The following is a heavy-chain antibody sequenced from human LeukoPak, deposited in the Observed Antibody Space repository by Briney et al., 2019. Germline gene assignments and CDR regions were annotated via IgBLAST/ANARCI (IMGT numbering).Heavy chain of an antibody. V-gene: IGHV1-18*01. D-gene: IGHD3-9*01. CDR1: GYTFTSYG. Sequence: ASVKVSCKASGYTFTSYGISWVRQAPGQGLEWMGWISAYNGNTNYAKKLQGRVTMTTDTSTSTAYMELRSLRSDDTAVYYCATSLRYFDWLADYYFDYWGQGTLVTVSS. CDR3: ATSLRYFDWLADYYFDY. CDR2: ISAYNGNT. J-gene: IGHJ4*02.